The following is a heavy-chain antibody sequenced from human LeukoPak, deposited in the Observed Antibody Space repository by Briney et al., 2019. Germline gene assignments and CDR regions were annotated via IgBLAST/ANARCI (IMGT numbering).Heavy chain of an antibody. CDR3: AKGRGYSYGYHYFDY. V-gene: IGHV3-30*02. Sequence: GGSLRLSCAASGFTFSNHGMHWVRQAPGKGLEWVAFIHYDGTNKYYADSVKGRFTISRDNSKNTLYLQMNSLRAEDTAVYYCAKGRGYSYGYHYFDYWGQGTLVTVSS. D-gene: IGHD5-18*01. CDR2: IHYDGTNK. J-gene: IGHJ4*02. CDR1: GFTFSNHG.